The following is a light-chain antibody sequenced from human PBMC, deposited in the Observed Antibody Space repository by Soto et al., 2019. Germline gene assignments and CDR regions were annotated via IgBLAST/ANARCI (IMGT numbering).Light chain of an antibody. Sequence: DIVLTQSPATLSLSPGERATLSCRASQSVGIYLAWYQQKPGQAPSLLIYDASNRAAGIPARFSGSGSGTDIALTISSLEPEDFAVYYCQQRSDWPRTFGQGTKVEIK. CDR2: DAS. CDR3: QQRSDWPRT. J-gene: IGKJ1*01. V-gene: IGKV3-11*01. CDR1: QSVGIY.